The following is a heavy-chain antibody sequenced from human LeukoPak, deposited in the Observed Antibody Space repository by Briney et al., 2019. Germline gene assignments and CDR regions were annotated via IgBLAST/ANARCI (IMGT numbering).Heavy chain of an antibody. Sequence: SETLSPTCTVSGVSISSYYWGWIRQPPGKGLEWIGYIFYSGNTIYNPSLRSRVTISADTSKNHFSLRLRSVTAADTAVYYCARLAAISGSDYPDDWGQGTLVTVSS. CDR1: GVSISSYY. J-gene: IGHJ4*02. CDR3: ARLAAISGSDYPDD. D-gene: IGHD1-26*01. V-gene: IGHV4-59*08. CDR2: IFYSGNT.